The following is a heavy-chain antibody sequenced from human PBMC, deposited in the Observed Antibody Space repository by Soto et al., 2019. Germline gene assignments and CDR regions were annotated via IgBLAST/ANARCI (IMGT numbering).Heavy chain of an antibody. D-gene: IGHD6-13*01. J-gene: IGHJ4*02. CDR1: GFTSSSYA. V-gene: IGHV3-23*01. Sequence: EVQLLESGGGLVQPGGSLRLSCAASGFTSSSYAMSWVRQAPGKGLEWVSTITGSGGATYYADSVKGRFTISIDNSKNTLYLQMNSLRVEDTAVYYCAKGGSSWSRFDYWGQGTLVTVSS. CDR2: ITGSGGAT. CDR3: AKGGSSWSRFDY.